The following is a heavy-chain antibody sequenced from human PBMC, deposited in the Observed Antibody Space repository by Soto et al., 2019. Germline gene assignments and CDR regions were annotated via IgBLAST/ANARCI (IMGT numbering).Heavy chain of an antibody. CDR2: ISGSGGST. CDR1: GFTFSSYA. CDR3: AKAQRVTVARGWNWFDP. D-gene: IGHD6-19*01. J-gene: IGHJ5*02. V-gene: IGHV3-23*01. Sequence: LRLSCAASGFTFSSYAMSWVRQAPGKGLEWVSAISGSGGSTYYADSVKGRFTISRDNSKNTLYLQMNSLRAEDTAVYYCAKAQRVTVARGWNWFDPWGQGTLVTVSS.